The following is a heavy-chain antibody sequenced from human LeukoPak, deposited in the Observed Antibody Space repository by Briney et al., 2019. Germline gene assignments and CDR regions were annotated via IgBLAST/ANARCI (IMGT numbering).Heavy chain of an antibody. Sequence: GGSLRLSCAASGFTFSSYAMTWVRQAPGKGLEWVSAISGSGGSTYYADSVKGRFTISRDNSKNTLYLQMNSLRAEDTAVYYCAKDREYSSSRPDYWGQGTLVTVSS. J-gene: IGHJ4*02. V-gene: IGHV3-23*01. CDR1: GFTFSSYA. CDR2: ISGSGGST. CDR3: AKDREYSSSRPDY. D-gene: IGHD6-13*01.